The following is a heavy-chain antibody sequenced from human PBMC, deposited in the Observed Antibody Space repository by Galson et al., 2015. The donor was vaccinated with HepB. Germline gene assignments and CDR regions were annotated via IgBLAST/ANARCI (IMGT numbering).Heavy chain of an antibody. Sequence: SLRLSCAASGFTFSDYYMSWIRQAPGKGLEWVSYISSSSSYTNYADSVKGRFTISRDNAKNSLYLQMNSLRAEDTAVYYCARDPTEYYYDSSGYYYNIGPPDYWGQGTLVTVSS. CDR3: ARDPTEYYYDSSGYYYNIGPPDY. D-gene: IGHD3-22*01. CDR2: ISSSSSYT. J-gene: IGHJ4*02. V-gene: IGHV3-11*06. CDR1: GFTFSDYY.